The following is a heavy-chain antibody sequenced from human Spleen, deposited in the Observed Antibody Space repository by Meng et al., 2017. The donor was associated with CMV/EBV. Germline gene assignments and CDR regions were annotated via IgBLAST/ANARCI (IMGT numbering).Heavy chain of an antibody. CDR1: GFTFSSYS. CDR2: ISSSSSTI. J-gene: IGHJ6*02. CDR3: ARAMDV. V-gene: IGHV3-48*04. Sequence: GESLKISCTASGFTFSSYSMNWVRQAPGKGLEWVSYISSSSSTIYYADSVKGRFTISRDNAKNSVYLQMNSLRADDTAVYYCARAMDVWGQGTTVTVSS.